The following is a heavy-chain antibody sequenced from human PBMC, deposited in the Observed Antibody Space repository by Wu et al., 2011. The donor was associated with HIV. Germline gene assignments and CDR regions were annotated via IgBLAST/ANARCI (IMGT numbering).Heavy chain of an antibody. V-gene: IGHV1-69*13. D-gene: IGHD1-26*01. CDR3: ARDRRVLGATKGRALDY. CDR1: GYTFVDYY. Sequence: VQLVQSGAEVRKPGATVKISCKVSGYTFVDYYLHWVQQAPGQGLEWMGGIVPIFGTVVFAQKFQGRVTITADNSTSTAYMDLSSLRSDDTAIYYCARDRRVLGATKGRALDYWGQGTLVTVSS. J-gene: IGHJ4*02. CDR2: IVPIFGTV.